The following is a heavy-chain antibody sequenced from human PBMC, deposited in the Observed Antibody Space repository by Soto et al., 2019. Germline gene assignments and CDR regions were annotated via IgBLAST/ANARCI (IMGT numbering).Heavy chain of an antibody. CDR1: GGSISSGDYY. Sequence: PSETLSLTCTVSGGSISSGDYYWSWIRQPPGKGLEWIGYIYYSGSTYYNPSLKSRVTISVDTSKNQFSLKLSSVTAADTAVYYCARARITMVRGVIIGVPTRFDYWGQGTLVTVPS. J-gene: IGHJ4*02. CDR2: IYYSGST. CDR3: ARARITMVRGVIIGVPTRFDY. D-gene: IGHD3-10*01. V-gene: IGHV4-30-4*01.